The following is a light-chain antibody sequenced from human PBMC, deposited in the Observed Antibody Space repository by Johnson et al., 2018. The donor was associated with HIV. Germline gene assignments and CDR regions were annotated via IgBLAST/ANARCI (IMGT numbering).Light chain of an antibody. J-gene: IGLJ1*01. CDR1: SSNIGNNS. V-gene: IGLV1-51*02. Sequence: QSMLTQPPSVSAAPGQKVTISCSGSSSNIGNNSVSWYQQLPGTAPKLLISENEKRPSGIPDRFSGSKSGTSATLGITGLQTGDEADYYCGTWDSSLSQGVFGTGTKVTVL. CDR2: ENE. CDR3: GTWDSSLSQGV.